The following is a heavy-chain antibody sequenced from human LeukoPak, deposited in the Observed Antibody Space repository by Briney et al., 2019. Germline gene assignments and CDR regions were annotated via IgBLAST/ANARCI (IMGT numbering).Heavy chain of an antibody. D-gene: IGHD6-19*01. CDR3: ARQWLGFRNWFDP. Sequence: SETLSLTCTVSGGSISSSSYYWGWIRQPPGKGLEWIGSIYYSGSTYYNPSLKSRVTISVDTSKNQFSLKLSSVTAADTAVYYRARQWLGFRNWFDPWGQGTLVTVSS. CDR1: GGSISSSSYY. J-gene: IGHJ5*02. CDR2: IYYSGST. V-gene: IGHV4-39*01.